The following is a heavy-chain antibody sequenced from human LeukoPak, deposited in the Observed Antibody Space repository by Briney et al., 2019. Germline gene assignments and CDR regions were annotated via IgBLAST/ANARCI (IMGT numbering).Heavy chain of an antibody. CDR3: ARSWRNYWYFDL. Sequence: PSETLSLTCAVSGGSISSSNWWSWVRQPPGPGLEWIGEIYHSGSTNYNPSLKSRVTLSVDTSKNQFSLKLSSVTAADTAVYYCARSWRNYWYFDLWGRGTLVTVSS. CDR2: IYHSGST. CDR1: GGSISSSNW. V-gene: IGHV4-4*02. D-gene: IGHD2/OR15-2a*01. J-gene: IGHJ2*01.